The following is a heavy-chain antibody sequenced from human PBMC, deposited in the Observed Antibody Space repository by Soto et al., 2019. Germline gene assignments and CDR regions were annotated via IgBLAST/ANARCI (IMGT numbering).Heavy chain of an antibody. J-gene: IGHJ4*02. Sequence: QVQLVESGGGVVQPGRSLRLSCAASGFTFSSYGMHWVRQAPGKGLERVAVISYDGSNKYYADSVKGRFTISRDNSKNTLYLQMNSLKAEDTAVYYCAKGGAVGATTWTFDYWGQGTLVTVSS. CDR2: ISYDGSNK. D-gene: IGHD1-26*01. CDR1: GFTFSSYG. CDR3: AKGGAVGATTWTFDY. V-gene: IGHV3-30*18.